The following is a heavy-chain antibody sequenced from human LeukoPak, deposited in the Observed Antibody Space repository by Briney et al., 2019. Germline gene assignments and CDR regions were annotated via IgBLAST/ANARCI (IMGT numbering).Heavy chain of an antibody. J-gene: IGHJ3*01. CDR3: VKDSSTTSWYFAFDV. D-gene: IGHD2-2*01. CDR1: GLIFSSYA. Sequence: GGSLRLSCAASGLIFSSYAMTWVRQAPGKGLEWVSSFGLYGGTTHYADSVKGRFTISRDNSKNTLYLQMTSLRADETAVYYCVKDSSTTSWYFAFDVWGQGTMVAVSS. CDR2: FGLYGGTT. V-gene: IGHV3-23*01.